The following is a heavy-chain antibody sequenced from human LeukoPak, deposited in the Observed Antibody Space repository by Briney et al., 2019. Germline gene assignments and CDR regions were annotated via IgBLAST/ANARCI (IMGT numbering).Heavy chain of an antibody. D-gene: IGHD1-26*01. J-gene: IGHJ5*02. CDR3: ARDRSYGGSRFDT. CDR2: IYTSGST. CDR1: GGSISSGSYY. Sequence: SETLSLTCTVSGGSISSGSYYWSWIRQPAGKGLEWIGRIYTSGSTNYNPSLWGRVTISRDPSKNQFFLGLSSVTVTDTAVYYCARDRSYGGSRFDTWGQGILVTVSS. V-gene: IGHV4-61*02.